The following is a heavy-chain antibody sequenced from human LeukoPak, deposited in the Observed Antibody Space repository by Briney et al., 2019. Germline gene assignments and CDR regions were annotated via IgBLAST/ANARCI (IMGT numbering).Heavy chain of an antibody. Sequence: ASVKVSCKASGYTFTGYYMHWVRQAPGQGLEWMGWINPNSGGTNYAQKFQGRVTMTRDTSISAVYMELSRLRSDDTAVYYCARLISLTTPPYFYYDMDVWGQGTTVIVSS. V-gene: IGHV1-2*02. CDR2: INPNSGGT. J-gene: IGHJ6*02. CDR3: ARLISLTTPPYFYYDMDV. CDR1: GYTFTGYY. D-gene: IGHD1-1*01.